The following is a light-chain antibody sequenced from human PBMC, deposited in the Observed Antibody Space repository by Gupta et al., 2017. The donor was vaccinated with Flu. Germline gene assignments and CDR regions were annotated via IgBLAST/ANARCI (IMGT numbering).Light chain of an antibody. J-gene: IGKJ2*03. V-gene: IGKV1-5*03. CDR2: KAS. CDR3: QQYYTNPHS. CDR1: QSIRLW. Sequence: QMTQSPSTLSASVGDRVTITCRASQSIRLWLAWYQQKPGKAPKLLIYKASSLESGVPSRFAGSASGTEFTLTISSLQPDDFATYYCQQYYTNPHSFGQGTKLEI.